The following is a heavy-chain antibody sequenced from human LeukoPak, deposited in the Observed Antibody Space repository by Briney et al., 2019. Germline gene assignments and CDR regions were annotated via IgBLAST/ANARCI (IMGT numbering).Heavy chain of an antibody. D-gene: IGHD5-12*01. CDR1: GFTFSSYA. CDR3: ARDLSRRGYGAGIDY. CDR2: IPYDGSNK. Sequence: GRSLRLSCAASGFTFSSYAMHWVRQAPGKGLEWVAVIPYDGSNKYYADSVKGRFTISRDNSKNTLYLQMNSLRAEDTAVYYCARDLSRRGYGAGIDYWGQGTLVTVSS. V-gene: IGHV3-30-3*01. J-gene: IGHJ4*02.